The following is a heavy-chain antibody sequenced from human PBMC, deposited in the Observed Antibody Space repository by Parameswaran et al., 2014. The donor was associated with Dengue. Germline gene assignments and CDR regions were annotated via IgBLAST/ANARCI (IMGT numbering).Heavy chain of an antibody. D-gene: IGHD2-15*01. CDR2: IIPLFRTT. CDR3: TGPIRRDVHGSCSGGSCYYFDY. J-gene: IGHJ4*02. V-gene: IGHV1-69*01. Sequence: SWVRQAPGQGLEWMGEIIPLFRTTTYAQKFQDRVTVSADESTSTVYMEMSSLTSDDTAVYYCTGPIRRDVHGSCSGGSCYYFDYWGQGTLVTVSS.